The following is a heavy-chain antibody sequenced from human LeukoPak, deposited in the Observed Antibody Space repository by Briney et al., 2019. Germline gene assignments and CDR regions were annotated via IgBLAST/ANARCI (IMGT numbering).Heavy chain of an antibody. CDR2: IYYSGST. Sequence: PSETLSLTCTVSGGSISSSSYYWGWIRQPPGKGLEWIGSIYYSGSTYYNPSLKSRVTISVDTSKNQFSLKLSSVTAADTAVYYCARIGDWFDPWGQGTLVTVSS. V-gene: IGHV4-39*01. J-gene: IGHJ5*02. CDR3: ARIGDWFDP. CDR1: GGSISSSSYY. D-gene: IGHD2-15*01.